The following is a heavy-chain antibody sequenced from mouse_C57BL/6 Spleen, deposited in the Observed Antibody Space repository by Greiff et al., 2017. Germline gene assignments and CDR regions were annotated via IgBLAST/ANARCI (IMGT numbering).Heavy chain of an antibody. V-gene: IGHV1-82*01. CDR2: LYPGDGDT. D-gene: IGHD2-4*01. J-gene: IGHJ1*03. CDR1: GYAFSSSW. CDR3: ARGGYDYDEGYFDV. Sequence: QVQLQQSGPELVKPGASVKISCKASGYAFSSSWMNWVKQRPGKGLEWIGRLYPGDGDTNYTGKFKGKATLTADKSSSTAYMQLSSLTSEDCAVYFCARGGYDYDEGYFDVWGTGTTVTVSS.